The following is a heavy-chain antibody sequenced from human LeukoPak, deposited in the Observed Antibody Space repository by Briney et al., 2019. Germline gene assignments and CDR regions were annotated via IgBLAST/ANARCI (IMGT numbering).Heavy chain of an antibody. D-gene: IGHD3-16*01. V-gene: IGHV4-30-4*01. CDR1: GGSISNGDYY. CDR3: ARDLGSGRPNYYYYGMDV. Sequence: SETLSLTCTVSGGSISNGDYYWSWIRQPPGKGLEWIGYIYYSGSTYYNPSLKSRVTISVDTSKNQFSLKLSSVTAADTAVYYCARDLGSGRPNYYYYGMDVWGQGTTVTVSS. J-gene: IGHJ6*02. CDR2: IYYSGST.